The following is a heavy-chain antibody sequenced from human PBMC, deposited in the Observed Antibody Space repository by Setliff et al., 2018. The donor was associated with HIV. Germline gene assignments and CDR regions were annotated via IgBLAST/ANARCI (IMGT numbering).Heavy chain of an antibody. Sequence: PGGSLRLSCAASGFTFSSYSMNWVRQAPGKGLEWVSYISSSSSTIHYADSVKGRFTISRDNAKNSLYLQMNSLRAEDTAVYYCAKDHATSSWFTALLDYWGQGALVTVSS. CDR2: ISSSSSTI. CDR1: GFTFSSYS. D-gene: IGHD6-13*01. J-gene: IGHJ4*02. CDR3: AKDHATSSWFTALLDY. V-gene: IGHV3-48*01.